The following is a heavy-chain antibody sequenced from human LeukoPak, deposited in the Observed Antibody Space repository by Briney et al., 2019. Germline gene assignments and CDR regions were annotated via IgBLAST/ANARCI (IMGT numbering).Heavy chain of an antibody. V-gene: IGHV1-69*05. CDR3: AREGYYGDYTDWFDP. D-gene: IGHD4-17*01. Sequence: SVKVSCKASGGTFSSYAISWVRPAPGQGREWMGGIIPIFGTANYAQKFQGRVTITTDESTSRADMELSSLRSEDTAVYYCAREGYYGDYTDWFDPWGQGTLVTVSS. J-gene: IGHJ5*02. CDR1: GGTFSSYA. CDR2: IIPIFGTA.